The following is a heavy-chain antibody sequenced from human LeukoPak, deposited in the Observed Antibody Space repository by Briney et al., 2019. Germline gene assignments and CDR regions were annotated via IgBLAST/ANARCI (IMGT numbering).Heavy chain of an antibody. CDR3: ARAGLTIAAAGPTPIGYFDY. CDR1: GVTFCISC. J-gene: IGHJ4*02. CDR2: IWYDGSNK. Sequence: PGGSLRLSCAEPGVTFCISCMYSVRQAPGKGLEWVAVIWYDGSNKYYADSVKGRFTISRDNSKNTLYLQMKSLRAEDTAVYYCARAGLTIAAAGPTPIGYFDYWGQGTLVTVSS. D-gene: IGHD6-13*01. V-gene: IGHV3-33*01.